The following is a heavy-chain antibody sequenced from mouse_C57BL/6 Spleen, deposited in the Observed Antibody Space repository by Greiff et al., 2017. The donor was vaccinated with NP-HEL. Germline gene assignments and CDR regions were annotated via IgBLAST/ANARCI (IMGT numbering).Heavy chain of an antibody. J-gene: IGHJ2*01. CDR3: ARYYDGYYDY. V-gene: IGHV1-76*01. CDR2: IYPGSGNT. CDR1: GYTFTDYY. Sequence: QVQLKQSGAELVRPGASVQLSCKASGYTFTDYYINWVKQRPGQGLEWIARIYPGSGNTYYNEKFKGKATLTAEKSSSTAYMQLSSQTSEDSAVYFCARYYDGYYDYWGQGTTLTVSS. D-gene: IGHD2-3*01.